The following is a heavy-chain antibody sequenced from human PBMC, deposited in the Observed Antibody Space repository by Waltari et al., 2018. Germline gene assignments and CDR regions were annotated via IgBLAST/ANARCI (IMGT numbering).Heavy chain of an antibody. CDR2: IIPSIGTA. D-gene: IGHD3-22*01. CDR3: ASDRNYYDSSAYYY. V-gene: IGHV1-69*01. CDR1: GGTFSSYS. J-gene: IGHJ4*02. Sequence: QVQLVQSGAEVKKPGSSVKVSCKASGGTFSSYSISWVRQAPGQGLEWMGGIIPSIGTAYYAQKYPGRVTITAAESTSTAYMELSSLRSDDTAVYYCASDRNYYDSSAYYYWGQGTLVTVSS.